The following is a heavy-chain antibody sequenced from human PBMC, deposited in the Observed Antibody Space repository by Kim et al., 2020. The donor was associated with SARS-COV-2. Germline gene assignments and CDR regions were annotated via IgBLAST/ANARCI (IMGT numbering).Heavy chain of an antibody. Sequence: SETLSLTCTVSGGSISSGGYYRSWIRQHPGKGLEWIGYIYYSGSTYYNPSLKSRVTISVDTSKNQFSLKLSSVTAADTAVYYCARDFRQYSSGWSSPFDPWGQGTLVTVSS. J-gene: IGHJ5*02. CDR1: GGSISSGGYY. V-gene: IGHV4-31*03. CDR2: IYYSGST. CDR3: ARDFRQYSSGWSSPFDP. D-gene: IGHD6-19*01.